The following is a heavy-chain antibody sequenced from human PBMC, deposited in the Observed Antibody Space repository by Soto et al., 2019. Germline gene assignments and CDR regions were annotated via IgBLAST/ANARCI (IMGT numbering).Heavy chain of an antibody. CDR1: GYTFTSYG. CDR2: ISAYNGNT. J-gene: IGHJ6*02. CDR3: ARVVAGYCSGGSCYSPPDYYYGMDV. V-gene: IGHV1-18*04. D-gene: IGHD2-15*01. Sequence: ASVKVSCKASGYTFTSYGISWVRQAPGQGLEWMGWISAYNGNTNYAQKLQGRVTMTTDTSTSTAYMELRSLRSDDTAVYYCARVVAGYCSGGSCYSPPDYYYGMDVWGQGTTVTVSS.